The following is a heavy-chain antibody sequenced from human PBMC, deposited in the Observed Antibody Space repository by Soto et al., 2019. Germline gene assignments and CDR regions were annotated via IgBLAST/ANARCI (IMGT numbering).Heavy chain of an antibody. Sequence: ASVKVSCKASGYTFTSYGISWVRQAPGQGLEWMGIINPSGGSTRYAQKFQGRVTMTTDTSTSTAYMELRSLRSDDTAVYYCARKGKYGDYAWFDPWGQGTLVTVSS. D-gene: IGHD4-17*01. V-gene: IGHV1-18*01. J-gene: IGHJ5*02. CDR1: GYTFTSYG. CDR3: ARKGKYGDYAWFDP. CDR2: INPSGGST.